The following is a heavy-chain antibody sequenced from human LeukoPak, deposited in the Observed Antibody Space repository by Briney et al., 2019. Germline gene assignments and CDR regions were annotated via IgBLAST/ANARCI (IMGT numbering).Heavy chain of an antibody. J-gene: IGHJ1*01. CDR2: ISYDGSNK. Sequence: GRSLRLSCAASGFTFSSYGMHWVRQAPGKGLEWVAVISYDGSNKYYADSVKGRFTISRDNSKNTLYLQMNSLRAEDTAVYYCARDLSPFLYYDSSGYYGAQHWGQGTLVTVSS. V-gene: IGHV3-30*03. CDR3: ARDLSPFLYYDSSGYYGAQH. CDR1: GFTFSSYG. D-gene: IGHD3-22*01.